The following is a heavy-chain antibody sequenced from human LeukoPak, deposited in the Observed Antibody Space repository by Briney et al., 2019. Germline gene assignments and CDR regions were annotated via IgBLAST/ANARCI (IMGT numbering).Heavy chain of an antibody. Sequence: SVKVSCKASGGTFSSYAISWVRQAPGQGLGWMGRIIPILGIANYAQKFQGRVTITADKSTSTAYMELSSLRSEDTAVYYCARDAYPPGSDIVVVPAAIVYYYYGMDVWGQGTTVTVSS. CDR2: IIPILGIA. J-gene: IGHJ6*02. V-gene: IGHV1-69*04. CDR1: GGTFSSYA. D-gene: IGHD2-2*01. CDR3: ARDAYPPGSDIVVVPAAIVYYYYGMDV.